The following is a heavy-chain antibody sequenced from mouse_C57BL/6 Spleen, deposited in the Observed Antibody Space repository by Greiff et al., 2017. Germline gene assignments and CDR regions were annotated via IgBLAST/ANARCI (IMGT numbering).Heavy chain of an antibody. CDR1: GFSLTSYG. Sequence: VQLQQSGPGLVAPSQSLSITCTVSGFSLTSYGVSWVRQPPGKGLEWLGVIWGDGSTNYHSALISRLSISKDNSKSQVFLKLNSLPADDTATSYGATAYNCGSSPYWYFDVWGTGTTVTVPS. CDR3: ATAYNCGSSPYWYFDV. D-gene: IGHD1-1*01. CDR2: IWGDGST. J-gene: IGHJ1*02. V-gene: IGHV2-3*01.